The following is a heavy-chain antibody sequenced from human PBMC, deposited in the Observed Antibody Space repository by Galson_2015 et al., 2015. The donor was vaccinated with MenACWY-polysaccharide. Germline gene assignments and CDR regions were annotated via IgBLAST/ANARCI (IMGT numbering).Heavy chain of an antibody. Sequence: SETLSLTCTVSGGSISSYYWSWIRQPPGKGLEWIAYIYSTGGTNYNPSLKSRVTISVDTSKNQFSLRLSSVTAADTAVYYCARAGLTGTTRPSLWGQGTLVTVSS. D-gene: IGHD1-7*01. CDR2: IYSTGGT. CDR1: GGSISSYY. J-gene: IGHJ4*02. V-gene: IGHV4-59*01. CDR3: ARAGLTGTTRPSL.